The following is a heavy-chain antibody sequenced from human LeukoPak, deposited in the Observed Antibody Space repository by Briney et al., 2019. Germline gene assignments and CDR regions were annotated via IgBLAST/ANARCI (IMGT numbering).Heavy chain of an antibody. CDR1: GGSISSSNW. Sequence: PSETLSLTCTVSGGSISSSNWWSWVRQPPGKGLEWIGEIYHSGSTNYNPSLKSRVTISVDKSKNQFSLKLSSVTAADTAVYYCARVVTHYYDILTGYPNWFDPWGQGTLVTVSS. J-gene: IGHJ5*02. CDR3: ARVVTHYYDILTGYPNWFDP. CDR2: IYHSGST. V-gene: IGHV4-4*02. D-gene: IGHD3-9*01.